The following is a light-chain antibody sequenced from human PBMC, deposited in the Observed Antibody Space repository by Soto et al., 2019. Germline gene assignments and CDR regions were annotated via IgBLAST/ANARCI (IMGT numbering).Light chain of an antibody. V-gene: IGKV3-20*01. CDR2: GAS. CDR1: QSVSSSY. CDR3: QQYNNWPPWT. J-gene: IGKJ1*01. Sequence: EIVLTQSPGTLSLSPGERATLSCRASQSVSSSYLAGYQQKPGQAPRLLLYGASSRATSIPDRFSGSGSATEFTLTISSLQSEDFAVYYCQQYNNWPPWTFGQGTKVDIK.